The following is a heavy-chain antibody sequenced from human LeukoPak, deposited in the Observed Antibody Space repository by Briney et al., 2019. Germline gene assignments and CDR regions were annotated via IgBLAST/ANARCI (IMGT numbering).Heavy chain of an antibody. CDR3: ARDLIDPVPARFGELLGHMDV. V-gene: IGHV1-69*13. Sequence: ASVKVSCKASGGTFSSYAISWVRQAPGQGLEWMGGIIPIFGTANYAQKFQGRVTITADESTSTAYMELSSLRSEDTAVYYCARDLIDPVPARFGELLGHMDVWGKGTTVTVSS. J-gene: IGHJ6*03. CDR2: IIPIFGTA. CDR1: GGTFSSYA. D-gene: IGHD3-10*01.